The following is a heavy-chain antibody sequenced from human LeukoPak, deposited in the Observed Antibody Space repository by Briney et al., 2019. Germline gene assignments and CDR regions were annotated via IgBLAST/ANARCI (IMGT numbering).Heavy chain of an antibody. D-gene: IGHD2/OR15-2a*01. J-gene: IGHJ4*02. CDR3: TTRSGRSTFYFDN. CDR2: ISNDGDRT. V-gene: IGHV3-23*01. Sequence: PGGSLRLSCAASGFPFSTYAMSCVRQAPGKGLEWVSSISNDGDRTYKADSVKGRFTISRDNFKDTLFLQMISLSAEDTAVYYCTTRSGRSTFYFDNWGQGALVTVSS. CDR1: GFPFSTYA.